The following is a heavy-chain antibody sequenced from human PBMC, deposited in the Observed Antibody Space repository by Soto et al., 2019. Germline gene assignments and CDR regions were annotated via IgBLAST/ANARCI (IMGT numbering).Heavy chain of an antibody. CDR2: IYNDGTYS. CDR3: TRGPRPISTGTGAY. J-gene: IGHJ1*01. CDR1: GFIFKMYL. V-gene: IGHV3-74*01. D-gene: IGHD3-10*01. Sequence: PGGSLRLSCAASGFIFKMYLMHWVRQSPGKGLVWISRIYNDGTYSDYADSVRGRFTISRDNVNDTLYLQMNNLRAEDSGLYYCTRGPRPISTGTGAYWGQGIQVTVS.